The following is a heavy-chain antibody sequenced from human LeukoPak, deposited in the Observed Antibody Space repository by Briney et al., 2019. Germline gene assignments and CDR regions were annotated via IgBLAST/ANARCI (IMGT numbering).Heavy chain of an antibody. D-gene: IGHD3-10*01. V-gene: IGHV3-15*01. CDR2: IRSDTDGGTA. CDR3: TEELGIWYGGRYFDY. J-gene: IGHJ4*02. CDR1: GFTFSNAW. Sequence: GGSLRLSREASGFTFSNAWMSWVRQAPGKGLEWVGRIRSDTDGGTADYAAPVKGRFIISRDDSKNTLYMQMNTLESEDTAVYHCTEELGIWYGGRYFDYWGEGGPVTVSS.